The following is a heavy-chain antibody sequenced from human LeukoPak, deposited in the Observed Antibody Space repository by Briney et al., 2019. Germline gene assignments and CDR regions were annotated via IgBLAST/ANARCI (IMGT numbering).Heavy chain of an antibody. Sequence: SETLSLTCSVSGGSITGSSYYWAWIRQPPGKGLEWIGSIYYSGSTSYNPSLKSRVTISVDMSKNQLSLKLSSVTAADTAVYYCARDSSGWIGYFDYWGQGTLVTVSS. V-gene: IGHV4-39*07. CDR3: ARDSSGWIGYFDY. CDR2: IYYSGST. D-gene: IGHD6-19*01. J-gene: IGHJ4*02. CDR1: GGSITGSSYY.